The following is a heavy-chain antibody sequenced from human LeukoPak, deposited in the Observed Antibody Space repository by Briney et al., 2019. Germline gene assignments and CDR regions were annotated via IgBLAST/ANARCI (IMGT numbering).Heavy chain of an antibody. CDR3: ARDQYYDAFDI. CDR2: IYYTGNT. CDR1: GGSISSSYY. V-gene: IGHV4-59*01. Sequence: SETLSLTCTVSGGSISSSYYWSWIRQPPGKGLEWIGFIYYTGNTNYNPSLKSRVTISVDTSKNQFSLKLCSVTAADTAMYYCARDQYYDAFDIWGQGTMVIVSS. J-gene: IGHJ3*02. D-gene: IGHD1-26*01.